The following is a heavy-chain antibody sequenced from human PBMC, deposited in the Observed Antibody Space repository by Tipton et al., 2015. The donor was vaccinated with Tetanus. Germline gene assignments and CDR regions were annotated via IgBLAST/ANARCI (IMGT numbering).Heavy chain of an antibody. CDR2: INHSGST. CDR1: GYTFRTYW. CDR3: ARRRFTWNRGGLDI. J-gene: IGHJ3*02. Sequence: QVQLVQSGAEVKESGESLKISCRGSGYTFRTYWIAWIRQPPGKGLEWIGEINHSGSTNSKPSLKSRVSMSVDTSKNQFSLKLSSVTAADTGIYYCARRRFTWNRGGLDIWGQGTLATVSS. V-gene: IGHV4-34*01. D-gene: IGHD1-1*01.